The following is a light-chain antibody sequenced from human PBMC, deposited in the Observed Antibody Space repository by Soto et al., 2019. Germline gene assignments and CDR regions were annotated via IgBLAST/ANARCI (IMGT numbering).Light chain of an antibody. CDR2: AAS. Sequence: DIQMTPSPSSLSASVGDRVTITCRASQSISSYLNWYQQKPGKAPKLLIYAASSLQSGVPSRFSGSGSGTDFTLTISSLQPEDFATYYCQQSYSTPVFFGPGTKVDIK. CDR3: QQSYSTPVF. CDR1: QSISSY. V-gene: IGKV1-39*01. J-gene: IGKJ3*01.